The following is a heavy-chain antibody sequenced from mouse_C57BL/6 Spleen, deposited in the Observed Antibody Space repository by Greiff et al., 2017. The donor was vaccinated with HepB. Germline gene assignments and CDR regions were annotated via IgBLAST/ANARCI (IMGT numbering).Heavy chain of an antibody. Sequence: QVQLQQSGAELVRPGTSVKLSCKASGYTFTSYWMHWVKQRPGQGLEWIGVIDPSDSYTNYNQKFKGKATLTVDTSSSTAYMQLSSLTSEDSAVYYCARKPYDSYWYFDVWGTGTTVTVSS. J-gene: IGHJ1*03. CDR1: GYTFTSYW. CDR3: ARKPYDSYWYFDV. V-gene: IGHV1-59*01. D-gene: IGHD2-12*01. CDR2: IDPSDSYT.